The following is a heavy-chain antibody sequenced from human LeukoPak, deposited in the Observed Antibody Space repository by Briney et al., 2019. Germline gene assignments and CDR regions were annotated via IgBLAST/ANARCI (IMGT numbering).Heavy chain of an antibody. CDR1: GYSFTSYW. D-gene: IGHD3-22*01. Sequence: GESLKISCKGSGYSFTSYWIGLVRQMPGEGLEWMGIIYPGDSDTRYSPSFQGQVTISADKSISTAYLQWSSLKASDTAMYYCARGDYYDSSGYGYYYYYMDVWGKGTTVTVSS. CDR3: ARGDYYDSSGYGYYYYYMDV. V-gene: IGHV5-51*01. CDR2: IYPGDSDT. J-gene: IGHJ6*03.